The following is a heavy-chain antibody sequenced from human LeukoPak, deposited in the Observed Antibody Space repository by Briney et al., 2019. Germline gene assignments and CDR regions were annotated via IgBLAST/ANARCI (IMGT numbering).Heavy chain of an antibody. CDR3: ARTSIAARRANAFDI. CDR1: GGSISSGGYS. J-gene: IGHJ3*02. D-gene: IGHD6-6*01. V-gene: IGHV4-30-2*01. CDR2: IYHSGST. Sequence: SETLSLTCAVSGGSISSGGYSWSWIRQPPGKGLEWIGYIYHSGSTYYNPSLKSRVTISVDRSKNQFFLKLSSVTAADTAVYYCARTSIAARRANAFDIWGQGTMVTVSS.